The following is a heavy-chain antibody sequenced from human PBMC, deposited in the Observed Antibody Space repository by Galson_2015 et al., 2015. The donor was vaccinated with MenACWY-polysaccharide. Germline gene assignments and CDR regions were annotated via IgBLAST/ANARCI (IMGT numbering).Heavy chain of an antibody. CDR2: IYHSGST. Sequence: SETLSLTCAVSGYSISSGYYWGWIRQPPGKGLEWIASIYHSGSTYYNPSLKSRVTISVDTSKNQFSLKLSSVTAADTAVYYCARVEKYSGSYYILHWGQGTLVTVSS. J-gene: IGHJ4*02. CDR1: GYSISSGYY. D-gene: IGHD1-26*01. V-gene: IGHV4-38-2*01. CDR3: ARVEKYSGSYYILH.